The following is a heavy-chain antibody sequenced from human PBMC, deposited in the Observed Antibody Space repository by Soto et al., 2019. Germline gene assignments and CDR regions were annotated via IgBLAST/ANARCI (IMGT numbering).Heavy chain of an antibody. J-gene: IGHJ4*02. CDR2: IIPIFGTA. Sequence: QVQLVQSGAEVKKPGASVKVSCKASGGTCSSYAIRWVRQAPVQGLGGRGGIIPIFGTANYAQKFQGRVTITADTSTSTDYMELISLRSEDTAVYYCARDLFRGSARDGYNDYFDYWGQGNLVTVSS. CDR1: GGTCSSYA. D-gene: IGHD3-10*01. V-gene: IGHV1-69*06. CDR3: ARDLFRGSARDGYNDYFDY.